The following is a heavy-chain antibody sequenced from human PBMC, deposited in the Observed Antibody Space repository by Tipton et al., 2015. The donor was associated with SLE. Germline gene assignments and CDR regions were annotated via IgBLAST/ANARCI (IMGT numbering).Heavy chain of an antibody. Sequence: GSLRLSCAASGFTFSDYYMSWIRQAPGKGLEWVSYISSSSSYTNYADSVKGRFTISRDNAKNSLYLQMNSLRAEDTAVYYCARAWGSGWIVFDYWGQGTLVTVSS. J-gene: IGHJ4*02. V-gene: IGHV3-11*05. D-gene: IGHD6-19*01. CDR1: GFTFSDYY. CDR3: ARAWGSGWIVFDY. CDR2: ISSSSSYT.